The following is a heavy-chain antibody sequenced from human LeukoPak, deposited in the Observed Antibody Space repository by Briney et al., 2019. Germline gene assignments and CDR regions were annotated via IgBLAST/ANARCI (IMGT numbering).Heavy chain of an antibody. CDR2: ISSSSSYI. D-gene: IGHD3-22*01. CDR3: ARSIPSYYHDSSGPFDY. CDR1: GFTFSSYS. Sequence: GGSLRLSCAASGFTFSSYSMNWVRQAPGKGLEWVSSISSSSSYIYYADSVKGRFTISRDNAKNSLYLQMNSLRAEDTAVYYCARSIPSYYHDSSGPFDYWGQGTLVTVSS. J-gene: IGHJ4*02. V-gene: IGHV3-21*01.